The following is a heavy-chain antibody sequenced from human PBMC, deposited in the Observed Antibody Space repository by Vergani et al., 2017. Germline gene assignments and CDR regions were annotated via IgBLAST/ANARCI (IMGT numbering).Heavy chain of an antibody. J-gene: IGHJ3*02. V-gene: IGHV4-30-4*08. CDR3: ARAPITMVRGGAGTFDI. CDR1: GGSISSGDYY. Sequence: QVQLQESGPGLVKPSQTLSLTCTFSGGSISSGDYYWSWIRQPPGKGLEWIGYIYYSGSTYYNPSLKSRVTISVDTSKNQFSLKLSSVTAADTAVYYCARAPITMVRGGAGTFDIWGQGTMVTVSS. CDR2: IYYSGST. D-gene: IGHD3-10*01.